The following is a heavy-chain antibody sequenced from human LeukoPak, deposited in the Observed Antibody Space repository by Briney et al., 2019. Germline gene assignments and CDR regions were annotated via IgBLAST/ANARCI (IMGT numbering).Heavy chain of an antibody. V-gene: IGHV5-51*01. CDR2: IYPADSRT. Sequence: PGESLKISCKASGYMFITYWIGWVRQMAGKGLECMGIIYPADSRTTYSPPFQGQVTMSADKSINTAYLQWSSLQASDTAMYYCARLTIVRGLISGIDVWGQGTTVTVSS. CDR1: GYMFITYW. J-gene: IGHJ6*02. CDR3: ARLTIVRGLISGIDV. D-gene: IGHD3-10*01.